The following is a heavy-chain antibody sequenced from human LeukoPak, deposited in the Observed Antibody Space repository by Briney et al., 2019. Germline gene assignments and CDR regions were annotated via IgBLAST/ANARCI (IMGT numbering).Heavy chain of an antibody. Sequence: PGGSLRLSCAASGFIFSSYSMNWVRQATGRALEWVSSISSSSSYIIYADSVRGRFTISRDNAKNSLNLQMNSLRAEDTAVYYCAGERPRYGMDVWGQGTTVTVSS. CDR2: ISSSSSYI. CDR1: GFIFSSYS. J-gene: IGHJ6*02. CDR3: AGERPRYGMDV. V-gene: IGHV3-21*01.